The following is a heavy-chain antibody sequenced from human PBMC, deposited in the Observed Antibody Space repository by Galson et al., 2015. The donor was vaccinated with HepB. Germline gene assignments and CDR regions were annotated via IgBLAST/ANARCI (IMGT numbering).Heavy chain of an antibody. Sequence: SLRLSCAASGFTFSSYWMSWVRQAPGKGLEWVANIKQDGSEKYYVDSVKGRFTISRDNAKNSLYLQMNSLRAEDTAVYYCARDRNGITIFGVVNNSWGQGTLVTVSS. CDR3: ARDRNGITIFGVVNNS. CDR1: GFTFSSYW. J-gene: IGHJ4*02. D-gene: IGHD3-3*01. CDR2: IKQDGSEK. V-gene: IGHV3-7*03.